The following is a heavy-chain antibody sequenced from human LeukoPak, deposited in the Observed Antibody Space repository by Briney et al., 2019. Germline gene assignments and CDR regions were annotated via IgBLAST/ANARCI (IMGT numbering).Heavy chain of an antibody. CDR2: ISAYNGNT. V-gene: IGHV1-18*04. CDR3: ARGYCSSTSCSGVYREYYYYYMDV. CDR1: GYTFTGYY. D-gene: IGHD2-2*01. Sequence: AASVKVSCKASGYTFTGYYMHWVRQAPGQGLEWMGWISAYNGNTNYAQKLQGRVTMTTDTSTSTAYMELRSLRSDDTAVYYCARGYCSSTSCSGVYREYYYYYMDVWGKGTTVTISS. J-gene: IGHJ6*03.